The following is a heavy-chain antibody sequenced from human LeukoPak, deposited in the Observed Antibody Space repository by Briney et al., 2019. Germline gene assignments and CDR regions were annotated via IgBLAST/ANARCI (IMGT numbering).Heavy chain of an antibody. CDR2: IYYSGST. V-gene: IGHV4-59*01. Sequence: SEALSLTCTVSGGSISSDYWSWIRQPPGKGLEWIGYIYYSGSTNYNPSLKSRVTIPVDTSKNQFSLKLSSVTAADTAVYYCASSRDYYDSSGYYESWFDPWGQGTLVIVSS. D-gene: IGHD3-22*01. J-gene: IGHJ5*02. CDR1: GGSISSDY. CDR3: ASSRDYYDSSGYYESWFDP.